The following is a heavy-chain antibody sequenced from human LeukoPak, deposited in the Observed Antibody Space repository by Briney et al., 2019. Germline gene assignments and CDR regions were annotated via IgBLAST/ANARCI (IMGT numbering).Heavy chain of an antibody. Sequence: ASVKVSCKASGGTFSSYAISWVRQAPGQGLEWMGRIIPIFGTANYAQKFQGRVTITTDESTSTAYMELSSLRSEDTAVYYCARDFYDFWGGPMGLYYNYMDVGGKGTTFTVSS. CDR1: GGTFSSYA. V-gene: IGHV1-69*05. J-gene: IGHJ6*03. D-gene: IGHD3-3*01. CDR3: ARDFYDFWGGPMGLYYNYMDV. CDR2: IIPIFGTA.